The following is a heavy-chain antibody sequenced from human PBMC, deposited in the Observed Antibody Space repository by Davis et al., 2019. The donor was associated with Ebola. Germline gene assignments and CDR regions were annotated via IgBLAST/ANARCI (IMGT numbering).Heavy chain of an antibody. CDR1: GGSISSYY. CDR3: ARGGRGAFDI. V-gene: IGHV4-59*01. J-gene: IGHJ3*02. D-gene: IGHD3/OR15-3a*01. Sequence: SETLSLTCTVSGGSISSYYWSWIRQPPGKGLEWIGYIYYSGSTNYNPSLKSRVAISVDTSKNQFSLKLSSVTAADTAVYYCARGGRGAFDIWGQGTMVTVSS. CDR2: IYYSGST.